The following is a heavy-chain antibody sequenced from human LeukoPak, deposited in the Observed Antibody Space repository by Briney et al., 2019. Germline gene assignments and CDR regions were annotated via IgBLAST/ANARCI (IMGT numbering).Heavy chain of an antibody. CDR1: GGSISSYY. Sequence: SETLSLTCTVSGGSISSYYWSWIRQPPGKGLEWIGYIYTSGSTNYNPSLKSRVTISVDTSKNQFSPKLSSVTAADTAVYYCARPADYSNAFDIWGQGTMVTVSS. D-gene: IGHD4/OR15-4a*01. CDR2: IYTSGST. V-gene: IGHV4-4*09. J-gene: IGHJ3*02. CDR3: ARPADYSNAFDI.